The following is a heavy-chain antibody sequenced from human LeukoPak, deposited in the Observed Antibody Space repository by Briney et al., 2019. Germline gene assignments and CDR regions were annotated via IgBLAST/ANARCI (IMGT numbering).Heavy chain of an antibody. CDR3: ARVDGGYWDAFDI. CDR1: GYTFTGYY. D-gene: IGHD5-12*01. J-gene: IGHJ3*02. V-gene: IGHV1-2*02. Sequence: ASVKVSCKASGYTFTGYYMHWVRQAPGQGLEWMGWINPNSGGTNYAQKFQGRVTMTRDTSISTAYMELSRPRSDDTAVYYCARVDGGYWDAFDIWGQGTMVTVSS. CDR2: INPNSGGT.